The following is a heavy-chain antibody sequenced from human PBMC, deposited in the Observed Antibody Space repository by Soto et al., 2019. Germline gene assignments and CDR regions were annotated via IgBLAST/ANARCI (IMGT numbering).Heavy chain of an antibody. CDR3: ARHLGERPHFDY. V-gene: IGHV4-39*01. CDR2: IYYSGST. D-gene: IGHD3-16*01. J-gene: IGHJ4*02. Sequence: SETLSLTCTVSGGSISSSSYYWGWIRQPPGKGLEWIGSIYYSGSTYYNPSLKSRVTISVDTSKNQFSLKLSSVTAADTAVYYCARHLGERPHFDYWGQGTLVTVSS. CDR1: GGSISSSSYY.